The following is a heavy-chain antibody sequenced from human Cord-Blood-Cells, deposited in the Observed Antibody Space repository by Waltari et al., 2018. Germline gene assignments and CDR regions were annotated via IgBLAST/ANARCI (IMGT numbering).Heavy chain of an antibody. CDR1: GFTLTRHY. V-gene: IGHV3-53*01. CDR2: IYSGGST. D-gene: IGHD6-13*01. J-gene: IGHJ4*02. Sequence: EVPLVASGGGLLQPGGSPRLPCAASGFTLTRHYMRRIRQAPGKGLAWVSVIYSGGSTYYADSVKGRFTISRDNSKNTLYLQMNSLRAEDTAVYYCARSPKGRGGAAAYWGQGTLVTVSS. CDR3: ARSPKGRGGAAAY.